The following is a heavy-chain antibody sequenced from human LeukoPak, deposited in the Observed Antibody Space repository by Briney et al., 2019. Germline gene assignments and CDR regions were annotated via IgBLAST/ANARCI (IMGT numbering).Heavy chain of an antibody. CDR1: GGSFSGYY. V-gene: IGHV4-34*01. CDR3: ARVPVWVLVVGAREAFDI. D-gene: IGHD1-26*01. CDR2: INHSGST. J-gene: IGHJ3*02. Sequence: SETLSLTCAVYGGSFSGYYWSWIRQPPGKGLEWIGEINHSGSTNYNPSLKSRVTISVDTSKNQFSLKMSSVTAADTAVYYCARVPVWVLVVGAREAFDIWGQGTMVTVSS.